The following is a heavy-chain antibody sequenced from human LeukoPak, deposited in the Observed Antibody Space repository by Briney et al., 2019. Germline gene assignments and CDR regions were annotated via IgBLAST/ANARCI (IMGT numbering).Heavy chain of an antibody. V-gene: IGHV3-23*01. Sequence: PGGSLRLSCAASGFTFSNYPMNWVRQSPERGLEWVSAISGTGGSTSYADSLKGRFTISRDNSKNTLYLQMSSLTAEDTAVYYCARECGRDYDDRAFDIWGQGTMVTVSS. CDR2: ISGTGGST. D-gene: IGHD3-22*01. CDR1: GFTFSNYP. J-gene: IGHJ3*02. CDR3: ARECGRDYDDRAFDI.